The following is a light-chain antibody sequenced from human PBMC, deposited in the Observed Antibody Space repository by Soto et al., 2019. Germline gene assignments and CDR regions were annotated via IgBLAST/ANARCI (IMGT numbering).Light chain of an antibody. CDR3: QQYNSYSWT. CDR2: DAS. J-gene: IGKJ1*01. Sequence: DIQRTQSPSTLSGSVGDRVTITCRASQSISSWLAWYQQKPGKAPKLLIYDASSLESGVPSRFSGSGSGTEFTLTISSLQPDDFATYYCQQYNSYSWTFGQGTRWIS. CDR1: QSISSW. V-gene: IGKV1-5*01.